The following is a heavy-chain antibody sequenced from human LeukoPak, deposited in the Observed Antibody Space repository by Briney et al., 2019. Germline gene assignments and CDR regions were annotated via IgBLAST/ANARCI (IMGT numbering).Heavy chain of an antibody. CDR2: IHYSGST. V-gene: IGHV4-39*01. J-gene: IGHJ4*02. D-gene: IGHD4-17*01. Sequence: SETLSLTCTVSGGPISSTSYYWGWIRQPPGKGLEWIGSIHYSGSTHYNSSLRSRVTISVDTSNNQFSLNLRSVTAADTAVYYCARLNGDFTFDYWGQGTLVTVSS. CDR3: ARLNGDFTFDY. CDR1: GGPISSTSYY.